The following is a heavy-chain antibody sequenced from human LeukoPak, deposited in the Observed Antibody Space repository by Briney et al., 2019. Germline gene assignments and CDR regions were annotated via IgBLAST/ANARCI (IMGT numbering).Heavy chain of an antibody. J-gene: IGHJ4*02. CDR2: IIPILGIA. V-gene: IGHV1-69*04. CDR3: AREGDMTPFDY. Sequence: GASVKVSCKASGGTFSIYTISWVRQAPGQGLEWMGRIIPILGIANYAQKFQGRVTITADKSTSTAYMELSSLRSEDTAVYYCAREGDMTPFDYWGQGTLVTVSS. CDR1: GGTFSIYT.